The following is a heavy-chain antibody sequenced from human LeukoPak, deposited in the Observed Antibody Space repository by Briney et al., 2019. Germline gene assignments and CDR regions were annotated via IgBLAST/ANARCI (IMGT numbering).Heavy chain of an antibody. Sequence: PSETLSLTCAVYGGSFSGYYWSWIRQPPGKGLEWIGEINHSGSTNYNPSLKSRVTISVDKSKNQFSLKLSSVTAADTAVYYCARLYYDFWSGYPGWFDPWGQGTLVTVSS. CDR3: ARLYYDFWSGYPGWFDP. V-gene: IGHV4-34*01. CDR2: INHSGST. CDR1: GGSFSGYY. D-gene: IGHD3-3*01. J-gene: IGHJ5*02.